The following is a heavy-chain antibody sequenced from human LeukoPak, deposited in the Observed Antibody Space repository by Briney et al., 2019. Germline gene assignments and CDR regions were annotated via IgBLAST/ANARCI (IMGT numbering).Heavy chain of an antibody. CDR1: GFTFSSYS. CDR2: ISSSSSTI. Sequence: QAGGSLSLSCAASGFTFSSYSMNWVRQAPGKGLEWVSYISSSSSTIYYADSVKGRFTISRDNAKNSLYLQMDSLRAEDTAVYYCARDPDYGDPQSGYWGQGTLVTVSS. CDR3: ARDPDYGDPQSGY. J-gene: IGHJ4*02. V-gene: IGHV3-48*01. D-gene: IGHD4-17*01.